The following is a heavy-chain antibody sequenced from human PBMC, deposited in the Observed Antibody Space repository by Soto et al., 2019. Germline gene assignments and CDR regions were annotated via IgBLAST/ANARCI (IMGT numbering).Heavy chain of an antibody. CDR1: GYTFTGYF. CDR2: INPNSGDT. CDR3: ARVRTYYDSSGSLDY. V-gene: IGHV1-2*02. D-gene: IGHD3-22*01. Sequence: ASVKVSCKASGYTFTGYFMHWVRQAPGQGLEWMGWINPNSGDTNYAQKFQGRVTMTRDMSISTAYMELRRLTSDDTAIYYCARVRTYYDSSGSLDYWGQGTLVTVSS. J-gene: IGHJ4*02.